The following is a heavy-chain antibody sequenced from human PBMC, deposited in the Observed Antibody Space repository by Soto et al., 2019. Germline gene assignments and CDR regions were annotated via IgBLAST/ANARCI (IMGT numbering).Heavy chain of an antibody. Sequence: EVLMVESGGGLVQPGGSLRLSCSGSGFTFSSYWMNWVRQTPGKGLEWVANINEDGSDTYYMDSVKGPFTISRDNAKNSLYLQMNSLRAEDTAVYFCVGAHFDYWGQGTLVIVSS. V-gene: IGHV3-7*01. CDR3: VGAHFDY. D-gene: IGHD1-26*01. CDR1: GFTFSSYW. CDR2: INEDGSDT. J-gene: IGHJ4*02.